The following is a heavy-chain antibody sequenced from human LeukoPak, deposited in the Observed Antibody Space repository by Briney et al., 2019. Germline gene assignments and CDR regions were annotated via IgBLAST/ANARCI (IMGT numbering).Heavy chain of an antibody. D-gene: IGHD3-10*01. CDR3: AKRGVVIRVFLVGFHKEAYYFDS. CDR1: GFTVSSYY. CDR2: LSGSGGGT. Sequence: GGSLRLSCAASGFTVSSYYMNWVRQAPGKGLEWVAGLSGSGGGTNYADSVQGRFTISRDNPKNTLYLQMNSLRAEDTAVYFCAKRGVVIRVFLVGFHKEAYYFDSWGQGALVIVSS. V-gene: IGHV3-23*01. J-gene: IGHJ4*02.